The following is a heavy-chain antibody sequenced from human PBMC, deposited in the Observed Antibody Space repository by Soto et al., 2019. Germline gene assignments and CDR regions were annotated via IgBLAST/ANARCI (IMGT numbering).Heavy chain of an antibody. CDR2: IIPIFGTA. CDR1: GGTFSSYA. V-gene: IGHV1-69*13. CDR3: ASKSGYSYGYAFDI. Sequence: SVKVSCKASGGTFSSYAISWVRQAPGQGLEWMGGIIPIFGTANYAQKFQGRVTITADEFTSTAYMELSSLRSEDTAVYYCASKSGYSYGYAFDIWGQGTMVTVSS. D-gene: IGHD5-18*01. J-gene: IGHJ3*02.